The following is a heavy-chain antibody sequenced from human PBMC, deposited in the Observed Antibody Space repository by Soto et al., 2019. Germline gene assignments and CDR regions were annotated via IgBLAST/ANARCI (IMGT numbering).Heavy chain of an antibody. Sequence: GGSLRLSCAASGFTFSSYSMNWVRQAPGKGLEWVSYISSSSSTIYYADSVKGRFTISRDNAKTSLYLQMNSLRAEDTAVYYRARDLVTSTSPIDYWGQGALVTVSS. D-gene: IGHD2-2*01. CDR2: ISSSSSTI. CDR3: ARDLVTSTSPIDY. V-gene: IGHV3-48*01. CDR1: GFTFSSYS. J-gene: IGHJ4*02.